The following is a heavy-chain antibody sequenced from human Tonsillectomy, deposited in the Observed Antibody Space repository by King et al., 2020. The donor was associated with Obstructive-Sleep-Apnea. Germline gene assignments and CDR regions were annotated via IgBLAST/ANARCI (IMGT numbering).Heavy chain of an antibody. CDR3: VKDRAGGVPDAFDI. V-gene: IGHV3-9*01. CDR2: INWNSGNI. D-gene: IGHD3-16*01. Sequence: VQLVESGGGLVQPGRSLRLSCATYGFTFDDYAMHWVRQAPGKGLEWVSGINWNSGNIGYADSVKGRFTISRDNAKNSLSLQMNSLRAEDTALYYCVKDRAGGVPDAFDIWGQGTMVTVSS. J-gene: IGHJ3*02. CDR1: GFTFDDYA.